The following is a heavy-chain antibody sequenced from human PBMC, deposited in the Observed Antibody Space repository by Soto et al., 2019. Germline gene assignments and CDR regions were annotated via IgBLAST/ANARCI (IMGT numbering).Heavy chain of an antibody. CDR1: GYTFTGYY. Sequence: ASVKVSCKASGYTFTGYYMHWVRQAPGQGLEWMGWINPNSGGTNYAQKFQGWVTMTRDTSISTAYMELSRLRSDDTAVYYCARDRSGDYIWGSYRYEYYFDYWGQGTLVTVSS. CDR2: INPNSGGT. D-gene: IGHD3-16*02. V-gene: IGHV1-2*04. CDR3: ARDRSGDYIWGSYRYEYYFDY. J-gene: IGHJ4*02.